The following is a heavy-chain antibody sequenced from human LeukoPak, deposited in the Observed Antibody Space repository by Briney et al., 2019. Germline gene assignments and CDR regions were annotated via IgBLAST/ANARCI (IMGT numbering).Heavy chain of an antibody. CDR1: GFTFSTYW. J-gene: IGHJ3*02. CDR2: IKLDGSEK. D-gene: IGHD2-15*01. Sequence: GSLSLSCAASGFTFSTYWMSWVRQAPGKGLEWVANIKLDGSEKSYVDSVKGRFTISRDNAKNSLYLQMNSLRAEDTAVYYCARDGRYCSGGSCYSTVGAFDIWGQGTMVTVSS. V-gene: IGHV3-7*01. CDR3: ARDGRYCSGGSCYSTVGAFDI.